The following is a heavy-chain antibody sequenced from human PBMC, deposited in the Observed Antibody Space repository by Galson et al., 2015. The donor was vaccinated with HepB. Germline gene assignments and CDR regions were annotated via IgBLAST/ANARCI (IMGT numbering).Heavy chain of an antibody. CDR1: GFIVSSNY. CDR3: ARGYSKSWYSGLGY. D-gene: IGHD5-12*01. J-gene: IGHJ4*02. CDR2: MYGGGDT. Sequence: CAASGFIVSSNYMSWVRQAPGKGLEWVSIMYGGGDTFYADSVKGRFTISRDNSKNTVYLQMNSLRAEDTAMYYCARGYSKSWYSGLGYWGQGTLVTVSS. V-gene: IGHV3-53*01.